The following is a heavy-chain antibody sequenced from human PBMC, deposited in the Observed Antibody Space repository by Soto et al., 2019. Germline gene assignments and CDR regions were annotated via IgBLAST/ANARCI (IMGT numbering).Heavy chain of an antibody. CDR3: AKDKFTIFGVVITPGAFDI. CDR1: GFTFNSYA. J-gene: IGHJ3*02. CDR2: ISGGGGGT. Sequence: SLRLSCAASGFTFNSYAMNWVRQAPGKGLEWVSSISGGGGGTYYADSVKGRLTISRDNSKNTLYLQMNSLRAEDTALYYCAKDKFTIFGVVITPGAFDIWGQGTMVTVSS. D-gene: IGHD3-3*01. V-gene: IGHV3-23*01.